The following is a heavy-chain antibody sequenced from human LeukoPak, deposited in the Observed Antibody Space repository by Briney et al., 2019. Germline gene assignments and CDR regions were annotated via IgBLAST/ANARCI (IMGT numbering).Heavy chain of an antibody. V-gene: IGHV4-34*01. CDR3: ARGRPWGYDSSGYYPNPSLYYFDY. D-gene: IGHD3-22*01. Sequence: PSETLSLTCAVYGGSFSGYYWSWIRQPPGKGLEWIGEINHSGSTNYNPSLKSRVTISVDTSKNQFSLKLSSVTAADTAVYYCARGRPWGYDSSGYYPNPSLYYFDYWGQGTLVTVSS. CDR2: INHSGST. CDR1: GGSFSGYY. J-gene: IGHJ4*02.